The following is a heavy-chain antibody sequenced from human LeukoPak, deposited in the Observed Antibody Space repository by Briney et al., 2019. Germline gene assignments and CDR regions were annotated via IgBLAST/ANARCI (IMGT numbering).Heavy chain of an antibody. CDR3: ARAAIPNLYYYGSGSYYNAVPNFDY. V-gene: IGHV1-69*01. J-gene: IGHJ4*02. CDR1: GGTFSSYA. CDR2: IIPIFGTA. D-gene: IGHD3-10*01. Sequence: GSSVKVSCKASGGTFSSYAISWVRQAPGQGLEWMGGIIPIFGTANYAQKFQGRVTITADESTSTAYMELSSLRSEDTAVCYCARAAIPNLYYYGSGSYYNAVPNFDYWGQGTLVTVSS.